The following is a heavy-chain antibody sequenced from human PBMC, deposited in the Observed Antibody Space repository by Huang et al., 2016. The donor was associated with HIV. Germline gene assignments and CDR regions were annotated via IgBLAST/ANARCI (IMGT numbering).Heavy chain of an antibody. D-gene: IGHD3-3*01. CDR2: IYYSGSS. CDR3: ARAPATHSVFFY. CDR1: GDSIRSGGYY. Sequence: QVQLQESGPGLVKPSQTLSLTCTVSGDSIRSGGYYWTWIRQSPAKCLEWSGDIYYSGSSDYNPSLKSRVSISIDAFKNRVSLKLKSVTVADTAVYYCARAPATHSVFFYWGQGTLVTVSA. V-gene: IGHV4-30-4*08. J-gene: IGHJ4*02.